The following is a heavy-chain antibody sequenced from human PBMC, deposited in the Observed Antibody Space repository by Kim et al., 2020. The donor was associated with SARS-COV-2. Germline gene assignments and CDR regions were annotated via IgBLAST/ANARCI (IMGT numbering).Heavy chain of an antibody. J-gene: IGHJ4*02. CDR3: ARMGIAARYGDY. D-gene: IGHD6-6*01. Sequence: YYNPSLKSRVTISVDTSKNQFSLKLSSVTAADTAVYYCARMGIAARYGDYWGQGTLVTVSS. V-gene: IGHV4-31*02.